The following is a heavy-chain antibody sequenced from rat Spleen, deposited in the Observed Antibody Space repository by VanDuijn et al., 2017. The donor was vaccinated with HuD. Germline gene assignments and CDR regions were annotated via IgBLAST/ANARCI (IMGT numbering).Heavy chain of an antibody. D-gene: IGHD1-12*02. CDR3: ARRRYDGTYYLY. Sequence: EVQLQESGPGLVKPSQSLSLTCSVTGDSISSNFWGWIRKFPGNKMEWMGYISYSGSTDYNPSLKSRISITRDTSKNQFFLQVKSVTTEDTANYYCARRRYDGTYYLYWGQGVMVTVSS. V-gene: IGHV3-1*01. CDR1: GDSISSNF. J-gene: IGHJ2*01. CDR2: ISYSGST.